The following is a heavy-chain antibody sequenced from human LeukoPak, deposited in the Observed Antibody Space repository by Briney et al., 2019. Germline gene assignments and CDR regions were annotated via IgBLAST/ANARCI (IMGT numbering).Heavy chain of an antibody. CDR2: IYYSGST. V-gene: IGHV4-59*08. D-gene: IGHD3-10*01. Sequence: SETLSLTCTVSGGSISSYYWSWIRQPPGKGLEWIGYIYYSGSTYYNPSLKSRVTISVDTSKNQFSLKLSSVTAADTAVYYCARVGGGRLWFGEAYAFDIWGQGTMVTVSS. J-gene: IGHJ3*02. CDR3: ARVGGGRLWFGEAYAFDI. CDR1: GGSISSYY.